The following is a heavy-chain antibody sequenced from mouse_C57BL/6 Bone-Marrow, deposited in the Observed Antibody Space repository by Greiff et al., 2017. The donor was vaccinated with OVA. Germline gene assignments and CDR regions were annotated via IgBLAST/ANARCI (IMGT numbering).Heavy chain of an antibody. CDR2: IHPNSGST. CDR3: ARVAHYYGSSSAWFAY. D-gene: IGHD1-1*01. V-gene: IGHV1-64*01. Sequence: VQLQQPGAELVKPGASVKLSCKASGYTFTSYWMHWVKQRPGQGLEWIGMIHPNSGSTNYNEKFKSKATLTVDKASSTAYMQLSSLTSEDSAVYYGARVAHYYGSSSAWFAYWGQGTLVTVSA. J-gene: IGHJ3*01. CDR1: GYTFTSYW.